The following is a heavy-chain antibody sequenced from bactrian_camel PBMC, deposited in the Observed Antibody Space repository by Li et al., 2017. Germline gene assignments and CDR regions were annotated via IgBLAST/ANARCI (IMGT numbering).Heavy chain of an antibody. Sequence: VQLVESGGGSVQAGGSLRLSCTHSGYISSRHCMGWFRQAPGKAREGIAGIRRDGDDYYAGSVKGRFTISKDNTETTPYLQMNRTLCLQMNSLKPEDTGIYFCAYDTQYCEGGNCANEYSVGDCNYWGQGTQVTVS. CDR2: IRRDGDD. V-gene: IGHV3S67*01. J-gene: IGHJ4*01. D-gene: IGHD2*01. CDR1: GYISSRHC. CDR3: EDTGIYFCAYDTQYCEGGNCANEYSVGDCNY.